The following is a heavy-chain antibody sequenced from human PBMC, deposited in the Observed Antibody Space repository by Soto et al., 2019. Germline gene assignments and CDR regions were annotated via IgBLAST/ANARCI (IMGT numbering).Heavy chain of an antibody. CDR2: IYYSGST. CDR3: ARGDYGDYRDYYYGMDC. Sequence: SETLSLTCTVSGGSISSGGYYWSWIRQPPGKGLEWIGYIYYSGSTNYNPSLKSRVTISVDTSKNQFSLKLSSVTAADTAVYYCARGDYGDYRDYYYGMDCWGQGTTVTVAS. CDR1: GGSISSGGYY. V-gene: IGHV4-61*08. J-gene: IGHJ6*02. D-gene: IGHD4-17*01.